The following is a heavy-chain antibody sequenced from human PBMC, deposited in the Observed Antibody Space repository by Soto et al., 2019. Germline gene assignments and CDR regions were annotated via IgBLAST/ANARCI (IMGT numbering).Heavy chain of an antibody. V-gene: IGHV3-66*01. D-gene: IGHD6-19*01. CDR3: ARGEQWLDFDY. Sequence: GGSLRLSCAASGFTVSSNYMSWVRQAPGKGLEWVSVIYSGGSTYYADSVKGRFTISRDNSKNTLYLQMNSLRAEDTAVYYCARGEQWLDFDYWGQGTLVTVSS. CDR2: IYSGGST. CDR1: GFTVSSNY. J-gene: IGHJ4*02.